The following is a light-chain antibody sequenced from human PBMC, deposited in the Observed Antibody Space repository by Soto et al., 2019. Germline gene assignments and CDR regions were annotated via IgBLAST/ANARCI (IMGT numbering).Light chain of an antibody. J-gene: IGLJ2*01. Sequence: QSVLTQPPSASGYLGRSVTSYCTGTSGDVGGYNYVSWYQHHQGKAPRLLIYEVNKRPPGGSDRFSGSTSGNTASLTVSGLQADDEDDYYCHSYAGNSNFVFGGGTKLTVL. CDR3: HSYAGNSNFV. CDR1: SGDVGGYNY. CDR2: EVN. V-gene: IGLV2-8*01.